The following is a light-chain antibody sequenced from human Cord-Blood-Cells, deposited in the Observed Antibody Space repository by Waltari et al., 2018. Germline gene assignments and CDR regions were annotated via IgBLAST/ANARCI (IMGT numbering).Light chain of an antibody. Sequence: QPVLTQEPSLTVSPGGTFTLTCAPSPGAVTSGYYPNWFQQKPEQAPRALIYSNSNKRAGTPARFCGSPRGGQAALTLSVVQPEDEAEYYCLLDYGGAWVFGGGTKLAVL. J-gene: IGLJ3*02. CDR2: SNS. CDR3: LLDYGGAWV. CDR1: PGAVTSGYY. V-gene: IGLV7-43*01.